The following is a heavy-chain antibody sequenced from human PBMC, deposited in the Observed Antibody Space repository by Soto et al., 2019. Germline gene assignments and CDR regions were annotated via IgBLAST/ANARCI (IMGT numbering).Heavy chain of an antibody. D-gene: IGHD6-13*01. CDR1: GGTFSSYA. CDR2: IIPIFGTA. J-gene: IGHJ6*02. Sequence: SVKASCKASGGTFSSYAISWVRQAPGQGLEWLGGIIPIFGTANYAQKFQGRVTITADTSKSTAYMELSSLISEDTAVYYCARFKYGNSWFKDPHLDYYYYGLDVWGQGTTVTVSS. CDR3: ARFKYGNSWFKDPHLDYYYYGLDV. V-gene: IGHV1-69*06.